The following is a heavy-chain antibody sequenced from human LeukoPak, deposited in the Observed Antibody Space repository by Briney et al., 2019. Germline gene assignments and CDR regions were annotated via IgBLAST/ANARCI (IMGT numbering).Heavy chain of an antibody. V-gene: IGHV4-59*08. CDR1: GGSISSYY. CDR3: ARADTAMVTPDY. J-gene: IGHJ4*02. CDR2: IYYSGST. Sequence: SETLSFTCTVSGGSISSYYWSWIRQPPGKGLEWIGYIYYSGSTNYNPSLKSRVTISVDTSKNQFSLKLSSVTTADTAVYYCARADTAMVTPDYWGQGTLVTVSS. D-gene: IGHD5-18*01.